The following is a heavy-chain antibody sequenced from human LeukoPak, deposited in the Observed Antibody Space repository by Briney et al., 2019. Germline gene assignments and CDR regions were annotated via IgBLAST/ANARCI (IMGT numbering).Heavy chain of an antibody. CDR1: GYTFTSYD. CDR2: MNPNSGNT. V-gene: IGHV1-8*01. D-gene: IGHD6-13*01. J-gene: IGHJ4*02. CDR3: ATAAAAGGYYFDY. Sequence: ASVKVSCKASGYTFTSYDINWVRQATGQGLEWMGWMNPNSGNTGYAQKFQGRVTMTRITSISTAYMELSSLRSEDTAVYYCATAAAAGGYYFDYWGQGTLVTVSS.